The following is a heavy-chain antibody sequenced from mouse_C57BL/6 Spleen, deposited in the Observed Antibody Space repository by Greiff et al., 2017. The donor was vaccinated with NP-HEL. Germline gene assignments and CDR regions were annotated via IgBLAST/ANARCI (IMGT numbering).Heavy chain of an antibody. J-gene: IGHJ3*01. CDR3: AGGTGAWFAY. V-gene: IGHV5-16*01. CDR1: GFTFSDYY. Sequence: DVMLVESEGGLVQPGSSMKLSCTASGFTFSDYYMAWVRQVPEKGLEWVANINYDGSSTYYLDSLKSRFIISRDNAKNILYLQMSSLKSEDTATYYCAGGTGAWFAYWGQGTLVTVSA. CDR2: INYDGSST.